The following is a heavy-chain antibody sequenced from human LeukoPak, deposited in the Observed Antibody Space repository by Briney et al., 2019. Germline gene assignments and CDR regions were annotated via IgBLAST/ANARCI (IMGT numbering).Heavy chain of an antibody. V-gene: IGHV4-39*07. D-gene: IGHD3-22*01. CDR2: IYYSGST. Sequence: SETLSLTCTVSGGSISSSSYYWGWIRQPPGKGLEWIGSIYYSGSTYYNPSLKSRVTISVDTSKNQFSLKLSSVTAADTAVYYCARDSMIVGLWGQGTLVTVSS. J-gene: IGHJ4*02. CDR3: ARDSMIVGL. CDR1: GGSISSSSYY.